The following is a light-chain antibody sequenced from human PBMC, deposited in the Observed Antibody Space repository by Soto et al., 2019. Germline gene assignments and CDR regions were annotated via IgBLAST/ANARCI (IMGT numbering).Light chain of an antibody. CDR3: SSYTSSSTPYV. CDR1: SREVGGYNY. V-gene: IGLV2-14*01. J-gene: IGLJ1*01. Sequence: SLLTQPASVSGAPGQSITISCPGTSREVGGYNYVSWYQQHPAKAPKIMIYDVSNRPSGVSNRVSGSKSGNTASLTISGLQDEDEADYYCSSYTSSSTPYVFGTGTKVTVL. CDR2: DVS.